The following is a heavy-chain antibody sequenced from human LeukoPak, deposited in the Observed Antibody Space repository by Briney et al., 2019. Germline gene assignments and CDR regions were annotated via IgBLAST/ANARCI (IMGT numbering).Heavy chain of an antibody. CDR2: INHSGST. D-gene: IGHD1-26*01. V-gene: IGHV4-34*01. J-gene: IGHJ6*03. CDR3: ARTRSGSYHYYYYYMDV. CDR1: GGSFSGYY. Sequence: SETLSLTCAVYGGSFSGYYWSWIRQPPGKGLEWIGEINHSGSTNYNPSLKSRVTISVDTSKNQFSLKLSPVTAADTAVYYCARTRSGSYHYYYYYMDVWGKGTTVTVSS.